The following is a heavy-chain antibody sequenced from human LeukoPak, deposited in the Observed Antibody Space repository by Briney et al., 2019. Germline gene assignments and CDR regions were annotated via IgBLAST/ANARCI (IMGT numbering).Heavy chain of an antibody. CDR3: AREDDFWSGYYNY. CDR2: IYYSGST. D-gene: IGHD3-3*01. V-gene: IGHV4-39*07. J-gene: IGHJ4*02. CDR1: GGSISSSSYY. Sequence: SETLSLTCTVSGGSISSSSYYWGWIRQPPGKGLEWIGSIYYSGSTYYNPSLKSRVTMSVDTSKNQFSLKLSSVTAADTAVYYCAREDDFWSGYYNYWGQGTLVTVSS.